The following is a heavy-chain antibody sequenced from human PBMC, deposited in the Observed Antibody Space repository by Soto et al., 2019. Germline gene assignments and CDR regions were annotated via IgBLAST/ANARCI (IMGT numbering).Heavy chain of an antibody. V-gene: IGHV1-46*01. Sequence: ASVKVSCKASGYTFTSYYMHWVRQAPGQGLEWMGIINPSGGSTSYAQKFQGRVTMTRDTSTSTVYMELSSLRSEDTAVYYCATPAWLPYDAFDIWGQGTMVTVSS. D-gene: IGHD5-12*01. CDR1: GYTFTSYY. CDR3: ATPAWLPYDAFDI. J-gene: IGHJ3*02. CDR2: INPSGGST.